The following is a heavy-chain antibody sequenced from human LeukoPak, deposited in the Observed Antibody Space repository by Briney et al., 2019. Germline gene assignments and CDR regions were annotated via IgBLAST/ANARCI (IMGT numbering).Heavy chain of an antibody. CDR1: GFTFSSQN. Sequence: KPGGSLRLSCAASGFTFSSQNMNWARQAPGKGLEWVAYISTSGDSTKYADSVEGRFTISRDNVESSLYLLMNSLRVDDTAVYYCVKNGWLDYWGQGIVVTVSS. CDR2: ISTSGDST. V-gene: IGHV3-21*01. CDR3: VKNGWLDY. J-gene: IGHJ4*02. D-gene: IGHD6-19*01.